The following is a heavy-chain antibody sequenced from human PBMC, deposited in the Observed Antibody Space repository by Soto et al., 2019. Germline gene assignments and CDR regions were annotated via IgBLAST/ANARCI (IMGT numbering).Heavy chain of an antibody. CDR3: ARTGLHYDFWSGYSDAYFEY. J-gene: IGHJ4*02. Sequence: SETLSLTCAVYGGSFSGYYWSWIRQPPGKGLEWIGEINHSGSTNYNPSLKSRVTISVDTSKNQFSLKLSSVTAADTAVYYCARTGLHYDFWSGYSDAYFEYWGKGTLVIASS. V-gene: IGHV4-34*01. CDR1: GGSFSGYY. D-gene: IGHD3-3*01. CDR2: INHSGST.